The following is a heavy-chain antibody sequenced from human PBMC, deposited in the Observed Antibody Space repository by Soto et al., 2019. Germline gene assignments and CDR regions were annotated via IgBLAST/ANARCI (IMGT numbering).Heavy chain of an antibody. Sequence: PGGPLRLSCAASGFTFSSYGMHWVRQAPGKGLEWVAVIWYDGSNKYYADSVKGRFTISRDNSKNTLYLQMNSLRAEDTAVYYCARDSSYMDVWGKGTTVTVSS. CDR1: GFTFSSYG. CDR2: IWYDGSNK. J-gene: IGHJ6*03. D-gene: IGHD2-15*01. V-gene: IGHV3-33*01. CDR3: ARDSSYMDV.